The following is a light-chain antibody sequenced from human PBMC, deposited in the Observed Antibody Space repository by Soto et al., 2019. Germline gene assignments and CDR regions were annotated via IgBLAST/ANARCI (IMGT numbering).Light chain of an antibody. CDR1: QSVGTT. CDR2: GAS. CDR3: QQYTDWPTT. V-gene: IGKV3-15*01. J-gene: IGKJ1*01. Sequence: IVLNQSPATLSVSPGERATLSCRASQSVGTTFAWYQQRAGQAPRLLIYGASTRATGVPARFSGGGSGTDFTLTVTSVQSEDFGIYYCQQYTDWPTTFGQGTKVDIK.